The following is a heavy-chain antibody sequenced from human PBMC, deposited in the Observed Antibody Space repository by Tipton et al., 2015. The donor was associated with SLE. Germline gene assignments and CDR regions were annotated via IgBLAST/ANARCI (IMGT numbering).Heavy chain of an antibody. CDR3: ARDWQDDSSDSIGNPAFDN. D-gene: IGHD3-22*01. CDR1: GGSISSGSYY. CDR2: IYTSGST. Sequence: TLSLTCTVSGGSISSGSYYWSWIRQPAGKGLEWIGYIYTSGSTNYNPPLKSRVTISVDTSKNQFSLKLSSVTAADTAVYYCARDWQDDSSDSIGNPAFDNWGQGTMVTVSS. V-gene: IGHV4-61*09. J-gene: IGHJ3*02.